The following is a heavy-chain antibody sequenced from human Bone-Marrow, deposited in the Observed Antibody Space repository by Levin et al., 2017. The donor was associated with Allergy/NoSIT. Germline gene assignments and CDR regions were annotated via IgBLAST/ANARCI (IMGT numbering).Heavy chain of an antibody. V-gene: IGHV3-15*01. CDR3: ITNYYVFWSGRQGH. Sequence: LSLTCAAAGFNFRSAWMSWVRQAPGKGPEWVGRIKSRADGETADYAAPVEGRFTISRDDSRTTLYLQMSSLKIEDTGVYYCITNYYVFWSGRQGHWGQGTLVTVSS. CDR1: GFNFRSAW. D-gene: IGHD3-3*01. J-gene: IGHJ4*02. CDR2: IKSRADGETA.